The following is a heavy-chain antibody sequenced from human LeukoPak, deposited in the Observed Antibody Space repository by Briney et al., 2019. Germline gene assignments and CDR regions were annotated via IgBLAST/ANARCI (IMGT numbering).Heavy chain of an antibody. J-gene: IGHJ4*02. Sequence: PGGSLRLSCAASGFTSSDYYMSWIRQAPGKGLEWVSYISSSSSYTNYADSVKGRFTISRDNAKNSLYLQMNSLRAEDTAVYYCARDLGRYSGYDSFDYWGQGTLVTVSS. V-gene: IGHV3-11*06. CDR1: GFTSSDYY. CDR3: ARDLGRYSGYDSFDY. CDR2: ISSSSSYT. D-gene: IGHD5-12*01.